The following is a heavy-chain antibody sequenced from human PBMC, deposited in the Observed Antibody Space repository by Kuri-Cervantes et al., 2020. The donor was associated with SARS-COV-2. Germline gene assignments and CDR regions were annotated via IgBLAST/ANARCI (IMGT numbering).Heavy chain of an antibody. D-gene: IGHD3-22*01. V-gene: IGHV4-59*12. Sequence: GSLRLSCSVSGGSITSSYWSWLRQPPGKGLEWIGYVYYTGSTNYNPSLKSRVTISVDTSKNQFSLKLSSVTAADTAVYYCARDLAYDSSGYAFDYWGQGTLVTVSS. CDR3: ARDLAYDSSGYAFDY. CDR2: VYYTGST. CDR1: GGSITSSY. J-gene: IGHJ4*02.